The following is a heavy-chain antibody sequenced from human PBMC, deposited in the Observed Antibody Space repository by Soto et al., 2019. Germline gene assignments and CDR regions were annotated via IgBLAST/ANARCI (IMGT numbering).Heavy chain of an antibody. J-gene: IGHJ3*02. CDR2: IYYSGST. CDR1: GGSIRSYY. D-gene: IGHD5-12*01. CDR3: ARYARRVGYKASPNDAFDI. Sequence: KTSETLSLTCIVSGGSIRSYYWSWIRQSPGKGLEWIGYIYYSGSTTYNPSLKSRVTMSVGTSENQFSLKLSSVTAADTAVYYCARYARRVGYKASPNDAFDIWGQGTMVTVSS. V-gene: IGHV4-59*01.